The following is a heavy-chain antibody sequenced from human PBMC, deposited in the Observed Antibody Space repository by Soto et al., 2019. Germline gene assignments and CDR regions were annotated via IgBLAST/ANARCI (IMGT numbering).Heavy chain of an antibody. CDR2: VNTDGSST. D-gene: IGHD1-1*01. J-gene: IGHJ3*02. V-gene: IGHV3-74*01. Sequence: EVQLVESGGGLVQPGGSLRLSCAASGFTFSSYWMHWVRQAPGKGLVWVSRVNTDGSSTNYADSVKGRFTISRDNAKNTLYLQMNSLRAEDTAVYYCASLRYNWNEVDAFDIWGQGTMVTVSS. CDR3: ASLRYNWNEVDAFDI. CDR1: GFTFSSYW.